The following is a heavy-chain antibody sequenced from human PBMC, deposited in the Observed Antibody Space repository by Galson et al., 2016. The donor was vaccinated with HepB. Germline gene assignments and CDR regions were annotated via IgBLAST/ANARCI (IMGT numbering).Heavy chain of an antibody. CDR2: MSYDGSNK. D-gene: IGHD3-22*01. Sequence: SLRLSCAASGFTFSSYGMHWVRQAPGKGLEWVAVMSYDGSNKYYADSVKGRFTISRDNSKSTLYPQVNSLRAEDTAVYYCARAAHSSGYCDVFDIWGQGTMVTVSS. J-gene: IGHJ3*02. CDR1: GFTFSSYG. V-gene: IGHV3-30*03. CDR3: ARAAHSSGYCDVFDI.